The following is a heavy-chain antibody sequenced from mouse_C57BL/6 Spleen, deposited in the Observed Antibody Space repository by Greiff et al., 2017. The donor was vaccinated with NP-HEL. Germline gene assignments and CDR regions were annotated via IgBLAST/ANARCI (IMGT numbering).Heavy chain of an antibody. J-gene: IGHJ3*01. CDR2: ISYDGSN. CDR3: ARDPLIYYDYDGVAY. Sequence: EVQLQQSGPGLVKPSQSLSLTCSVTGYSITSGYYWNWIRQFPGNKLEWMGYISYDGSNNYNPSLKNRISITRDTSKNQFFLKLNSVTTEDTATYYCARDPLIYYDYDGVAYWGQGTLVTVSA. CDR1: GYSITSGYY. D-gene: IGHD2-4*01. V-gene: IGHV3-6*01.